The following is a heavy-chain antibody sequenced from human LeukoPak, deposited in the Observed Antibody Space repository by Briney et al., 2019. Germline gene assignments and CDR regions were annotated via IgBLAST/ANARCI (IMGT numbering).Heavy chain of an antibody. Sequence: GESLKISCEGSGYSFPTYWIARVRQMPGKGLEWMGIIFPINSDARYSPSFQGQVTISADKSISTAYLQWNSLKASDTAMYYCARHLSNGWSFQIHAFDIWGQGTMVTVSS. J-gene: IGHJ3*02. V-gene: IGHV5-51*01. CDR3: ARHLSNGWSFQIHAFDI. CDR1: GYSFPTYW. CDR2: IFPINSDA. D-gene: IGHD6-19*01.